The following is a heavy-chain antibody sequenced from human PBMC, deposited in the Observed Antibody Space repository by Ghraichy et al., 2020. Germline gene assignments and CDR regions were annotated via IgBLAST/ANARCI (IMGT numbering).Heavy chain of an antibody. Sequence: GGSLRLSCAASGFTFTSYAMSWVRQAPGKGLEWVSGISGSGDKTYYTDSVKGRFTISRDNSKNTVYMQMNSLRAEDAALYYCAKESNYGYYYMDVWGKGTTVTVSS. CDR3: AKESNYGYYYMDV. V-gene: IGHV3-23*01. J-gene: IGHJ6*03. D-gene: IGHD3-10*01. CDR1: GFTFTSYA. CDR2: ISGSGDKT.